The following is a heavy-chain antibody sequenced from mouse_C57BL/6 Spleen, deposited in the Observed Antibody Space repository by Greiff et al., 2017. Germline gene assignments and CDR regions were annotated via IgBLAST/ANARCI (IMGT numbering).Heavy chain of an antibody. Sequence: EVQGVESGGGLVKPGGSLKLSCAASGFTFSSYAMSWVRQTPEKRLEWVATISDGGSYTYYPDNVKGRFTISRDNAKNNLYLQMSHLKSEDTAMYYCARVDYYGSSDYAMDYWGQGTSVTVSS. CDR1: GFTFSSYA. CDR2: ISDGGSYT. D-gene: IGHD1-1*01. V-gene: IGHV5-4*01. CDR3: ARVDYYGSSDYAMDY. J-gene: IGHJ4*01.